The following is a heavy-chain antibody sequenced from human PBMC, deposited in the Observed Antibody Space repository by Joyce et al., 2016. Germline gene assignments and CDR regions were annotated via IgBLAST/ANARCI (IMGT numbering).Heavy chain of an antibody. CDR1: GYTFTYNY. D-gene: IGHD1-26*01. Sequence: QVQLVQSGPEMKNPGASVRFTCKASGYTFTYNYIHWVRQAPGQGPGWMGWSNTNAGGTDYAQKFQGRVTMTRDTSISTAYMELSRLRSDDTAVYFCARALSGDVFDFWGQGTMVTVSS. J-gene: IGHJ3*01. CDR2: SNTNAGGT. V-gene: IGHV1-2*02. CDR3: ARALSGDVFDF.